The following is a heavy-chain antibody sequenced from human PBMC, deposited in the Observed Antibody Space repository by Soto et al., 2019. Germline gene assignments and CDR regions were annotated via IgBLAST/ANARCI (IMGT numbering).Heavy chain of an antibody. V-gene: IGHV3-33*01. J-gene: IGHJ6*02. D-gene: IGHD3-3*01. CDR1: GFTFSSYG. CDR3: ARMYYDFWSGYTPPVMDV. Sequence: VQLLESGGGVVQPGRSLRLSCAASGFTFSSYGMHWVRQAPGKGLEWVAVIWYEGSNKYYADAVKGRFTISRDNSKNTLYLQMNSLRSEDTAVYYCARMYYDFWSGYTPPVMDVWGQGTTVTVSS. CDR2: IWYEGSNK.